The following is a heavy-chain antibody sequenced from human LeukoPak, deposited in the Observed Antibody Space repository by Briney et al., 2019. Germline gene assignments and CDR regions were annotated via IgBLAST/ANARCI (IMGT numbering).Heavy chain of an antibody. CDR3: ARTTRVRLGIPGGPWYFDY. V-gene: IGHV3-7*01. CDR2: IKQDGSEK. CDR1: GGSFSGYY. Sequence: PSETLSLTCAVYGGSFSGYYWSWIRQPPGKGLEWVANIKQDGSEKSYVDSVKGQFTISRDNAKNSLYLQMNSLRAEDTAVYYCARTTRVRLGIPGGPWYFDYWGQGTLVTVSS. J-gene: IGHJ4*02. D-gene: IGHD2-8*02.